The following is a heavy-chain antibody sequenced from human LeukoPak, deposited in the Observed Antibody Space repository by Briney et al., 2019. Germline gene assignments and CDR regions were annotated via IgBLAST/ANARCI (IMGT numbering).Heavy chain of an antibody. J-gene: IGHJ5*02. V-gene: IGHV1-18*01. D-gene: IGHD6-6*01. CDR3: ARDDYSSSSIWFDP. Sequence: ASVKVSCKASGHTFTSYGISWVRQAPGQGLEWMGWISAYNGNTNYAQKLQGRVTMTTDTSTSTAYMELRSLRSDDTAVYYCARDDYSSSSIWFDPWGQGTLVTVSS. CDR2: ISAYNGNT. CDR1: GHTFTSYG.